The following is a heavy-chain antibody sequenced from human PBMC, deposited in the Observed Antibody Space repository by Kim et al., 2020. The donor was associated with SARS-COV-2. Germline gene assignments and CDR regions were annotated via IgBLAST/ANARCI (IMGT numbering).Heavy chain of an antibody. J-gene: IGHJ3*02. D-gene: IGHD3-9*01. CDR2: IYYSGST. CDR1: GGSISSSSYY. Sequence: SETLSLTCTVSGGSISSSSYYWGWIRQPPGKGLEWIGSIYYSGSTYYNPSLKSRVTISVDTSKNQFSLKLSSVTAADTAVYYCARQGGGLRYFDWLQRSPDAFDIWGQGTMVTVSS. CDR3: ARQGGGLRYFDWLQRSPDAFDI. V-gene: IGHV4-39*01.